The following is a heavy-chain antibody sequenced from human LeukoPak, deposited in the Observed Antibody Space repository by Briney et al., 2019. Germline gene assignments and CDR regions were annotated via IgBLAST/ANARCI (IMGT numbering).Heavy chain of an antibody. CDR2: IYHTGTT. Sequence: PSETLSLTCIVSGGSISPYYWAWFRQPPGQGLKYIGDIYHTGTTSYSPSLQSRVTISLDTSQNQFSLRLSSVTAADAAIYYCARLRAYKTTHQFYFDYWGQGTLVTVSS. D-gene: IGHD3-16*01. J-gene: IGHJ4*02. CDR3: ARLRAYKTTHQFYFDY. V-gene: IGHV4-59*08. CDR1: GGSISPYY.